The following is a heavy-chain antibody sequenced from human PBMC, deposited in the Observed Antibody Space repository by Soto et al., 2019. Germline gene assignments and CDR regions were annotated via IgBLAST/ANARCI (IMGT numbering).Heavy chain of an antibody. J-gene: IGHJ4*02. CDR3: ARVVDDSSGYSDY. CDR1: GGSFSGYY. CDR2: INHSGST. V-gene: IGHV4-34*01. Sequence: QVQLQQWGAGLLKPSETLSLTCAVYGGSFSGYYWSWIRQPPGKGLEWIGEINHSGSTNYNPSLKSRVTISVDTSKNQFSLKLSSVTAADTTVYYCARVVDDSSGYSDYWGQGTLVTVSS. D-gene: IGHD3-22*01.